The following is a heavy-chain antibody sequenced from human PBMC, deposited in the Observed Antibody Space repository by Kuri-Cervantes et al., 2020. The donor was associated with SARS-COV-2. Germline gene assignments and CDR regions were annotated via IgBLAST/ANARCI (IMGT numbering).Heavy chain of an antibody. V-gene: IGHV4-39*07. CDR3: ARGMAEVSYYFDY. CDR2: IYHSGST. D-gene: IGHD5-24*01. Sequence: ESLKISCTVSGGSISSSTYYWGWIRQPPGKGLEWIGSIYHSGSTYYNPSLKSRVTISVDTSKNQLSLNVSSVTAADTAVYYCARGMAEVSYYFDYWGQGTLVTVSS. CDR1: GGSISSSTYY. J-gene: IGHJ4*02.